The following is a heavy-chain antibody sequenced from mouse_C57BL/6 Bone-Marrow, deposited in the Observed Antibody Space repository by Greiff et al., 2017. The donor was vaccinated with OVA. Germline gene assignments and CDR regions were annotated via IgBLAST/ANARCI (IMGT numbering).Heavy chain of an antibody. CDR2: INPNNGGT. CDR1: GYTFTDYN. V-gene: IGHV1-18*01. D-gene: IGHD1-1*01. Sequence: EVQLQQSGPELVKPGASVKIPCKASGYTFTDYNMDWVKQSPGKSLEWIGDINPNNGGTISNQKFKGKATLTVDNSSSTAYMELRSLTSEDTAGYYCARPCVFTTGVNWYFDVWGTGTTVTVSS. CDR3: ARPCVFTTGVNWYFDV. J-gene: IGHJ1*03.